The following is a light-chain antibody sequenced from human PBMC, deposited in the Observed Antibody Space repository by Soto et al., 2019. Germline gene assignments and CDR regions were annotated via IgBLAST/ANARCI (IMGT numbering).Light chain of an antibody. Sequence: DIQMTQSPSTLSASVGDRVTITCRASQSIGSGLAWYQQKPGKAPKLLIYKASTLESGVPLRFSGSGSGTEFTLTITSLQPDYFATYYCQQYDFYWTFGQGPKVEIK. CDR2: KAS. CDR3: QQYDFYWT. J-gene: IGKJ1*01. V-gene: IGKV1-5*03. CDR1: QSIGSG.